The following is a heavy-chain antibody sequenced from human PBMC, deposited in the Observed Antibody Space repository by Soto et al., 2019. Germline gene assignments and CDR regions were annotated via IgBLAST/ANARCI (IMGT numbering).Heavy chain of an antibody. Sequence: QITLNESGPTLVKPTQTLTLTCTFSGFSLGTYGVGVGWIRQPPGKALEWLALIYWDDDKRYSPSLKSRLTITNDTSKRQVFLTLTNMDPVDTATYSRAHRGGGIVDWYFDLWGRGTPVIVSS. CDR1: GFSLGTYGVG. J-gene: IGHJ2*01. CDR3: AHRGGGIVDWYFDL. D-gene: IGHD1-26*01. CDR2: IYWDDDK. V-gene: IGHV2-5*02.